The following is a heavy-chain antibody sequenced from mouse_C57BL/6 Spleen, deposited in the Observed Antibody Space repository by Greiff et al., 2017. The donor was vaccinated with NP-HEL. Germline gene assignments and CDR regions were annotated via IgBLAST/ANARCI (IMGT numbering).Heavy chain of an antibody. Sequence: DVQLVESEGGLVQPGSSMQLSCTASGFTFSDYYMAWVRQVPEKGLEWVANINYDGSSTYYLDSLKSRFIISRDNAKNILYLQMSSLKSEDTATYYCARAETAQASWFAYWGQGTLVTVSA. CDR2: INYDGSST. CDR3: ARAETAQASWFAY. D-gene: IGHD3-2*02. V-gene: IGHV5-16*01. J-gene: IGHJ3*01. CDR1: GFTFSDYY.